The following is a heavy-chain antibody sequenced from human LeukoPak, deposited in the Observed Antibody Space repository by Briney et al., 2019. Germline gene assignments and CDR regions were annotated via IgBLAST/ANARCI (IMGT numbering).Heavy chain of an antibody. CDR2: ISSGSSHI. CDR3: ARDFRTQLDGYSPPYHFDY. D-gene: IGHD5-24*01. J-gene: IGHJ4*02. CDR1: GFIFSTHS. V-gene: IGHV3-21*01. Sequence: GGSLRLSCAASGFIFSTHSMSWVRQAPGKELEWVSSISSGSSHIYYADSIKGRFTISRDNAKNSLFLQMNSLRAEDTAVYYCARDFRTQLDGYSPPYHFDYWGQGDLVTVSS.